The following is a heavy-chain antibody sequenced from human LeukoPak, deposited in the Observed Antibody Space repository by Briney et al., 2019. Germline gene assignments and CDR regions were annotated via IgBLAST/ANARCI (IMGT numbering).Heavy chain of an antibody. Sequence: GGSLRLSCAASGFTFTRYSMNWVRQAPGKGLEWVSSISSGSDYIFYTDSVKGRFTVSRDNAKRSLYLQMNSLRAEDTAMYYCARELGRLVNYYYGMDVWGQGTTVTVSS. V-gene: IGHV3-21*04. J-gene: IGHJ6*02. CDR3: ARELGRLVNYYYGMDV. D-gene: IGHD3-10*01. CDR1: GFTFTRYS. CDR2: ISSGSDYI.